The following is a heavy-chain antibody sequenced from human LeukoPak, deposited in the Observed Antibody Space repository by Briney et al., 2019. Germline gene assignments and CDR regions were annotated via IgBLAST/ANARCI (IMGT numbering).Heavy chain of an antibody. V-gene: IGHV3-23*01. CDR2: ITGGGGNT. J-gene: IGHJ4*02. D-gene: IGHD3-10*01. CDR3: ARDGRYYYGSGGHFDY. CDR1: GFTFSSYA. Sequence: GGSLRLSCAASGFTFSSYAMSWVRQAPGKGLEWVSVITGGGGNTDYADSVKGRFTISRDNSKNTLYLQMNSLRAEDTAVYYCARDGRYYYGSGGHFDYWGQGTLVTVSS.